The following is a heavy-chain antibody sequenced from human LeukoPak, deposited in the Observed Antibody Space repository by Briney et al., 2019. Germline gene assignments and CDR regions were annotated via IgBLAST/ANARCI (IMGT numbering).Heavy chain of an antibody. J-gene: IGHJ6*03. V-gene: IGHV4-4*07. CDR1: GGSISSYY. Sequence: SETLSLTCTVSGGSISSYYWSWIRQPAGKGLEWIGRIYTSGSTNYNPSLKSRVTMSVDTSKNQFSLKLSSVTAADTAVYYCARVGQVPHYYGSGYYMDVWGKGTTVTVSS. D-gene: IGHD3-10*01. CDR3: ARVGQVPHYYGSGYYMDV. CDR2: IYTSGST.